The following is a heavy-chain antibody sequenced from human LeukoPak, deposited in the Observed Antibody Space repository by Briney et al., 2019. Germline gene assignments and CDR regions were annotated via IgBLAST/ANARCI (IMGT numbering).Heavy chain of an antibody. Sequence: GSLRLSCAASGFTFSSYAMHWVRQAPGKGLEWVAVISYDGSNTYCADSVKGRFTISRDNSKNTLYLQMNSLKAEDTAVYYCARDGEWGTGAFDIWGQGTVVTASS. CDR3: ARDGEWGTGAFDI. J-gene: IGHJ3*02. V-gene: IGHV3-30-3*01. D-gene: IGHD3-16*01. CDR1: GFTFSSYA. CDR2: ISYDGSNT.